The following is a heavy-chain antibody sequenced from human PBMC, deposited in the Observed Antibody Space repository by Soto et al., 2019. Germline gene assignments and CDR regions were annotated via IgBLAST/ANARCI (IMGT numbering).Heavy chain of an antibody. D-gene: IGHD6-19*01. J-gene: IGHJ2*01. CDR2: IYTSGST. V-gene: IGHV4-4*07. CDR1: GGSISSYY. Sequence: QVQLQESGPGLVKPSETLSLTCTVSGGSISSYYWSWIRQPAGKGLEWIGRIYTSGSTNYNPSLKSRVTMSVDTSKNQFSLKLSSVTAADTAVYYCARVKTPSEWLVNWYFDLWGRGTLVTVSS. CDR3: ARVKTPSEWLVNWYFDL.